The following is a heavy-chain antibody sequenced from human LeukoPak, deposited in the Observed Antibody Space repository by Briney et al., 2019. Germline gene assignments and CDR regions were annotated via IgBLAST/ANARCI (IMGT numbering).Heavy chain of an antibody. CDR1: GFTFSSYS. D-gene: IGHD3-16*02. CDR2: ISSSSSYI. V-gene: IGHV3-21*01. CDR3: ARDGYDYVWGSYRLTDSAFDI. J-gene: IGHJ3*02. Sequence: GGSLRLSCAASGFTFSSYSMNWVRQAPGKGLEWVSSISSSSSYIYYADSVKGRFTISRDNAKNSLYLQMNSLRAEDTAVYYCARDGYDYVWGSYRLTDSAFDIWGQGTMVTVSS.